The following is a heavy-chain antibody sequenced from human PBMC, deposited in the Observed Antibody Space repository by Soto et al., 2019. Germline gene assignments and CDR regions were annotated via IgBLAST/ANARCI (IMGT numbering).Heavy chain of an antibody. CDR3: ARGIFDVVVVAAMDYFDY. CDR2: IIPILGIA. D-gene: IGHD2-15*01. Sequence: QVQLVQSGAEVKKPGSSVKVSCKASGGTFSSYPISWVRQAPGQGLEWMGRIIPILGIANYAQKFQGRVTITADKSTSTAYMELSSLRSEDTAVYYCARGIFDVVVVAAMDYFDYWGQGTLVTVSS. V-gene: IGHV1-69*02. CDR1: GGTFSSYP. J-gene: IGHJ4*02.